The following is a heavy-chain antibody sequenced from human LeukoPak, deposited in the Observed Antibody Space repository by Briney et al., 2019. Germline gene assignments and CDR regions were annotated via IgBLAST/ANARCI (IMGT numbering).Heavy chain of an antibody. CDR1: GFTFSDYW. J-gene: IGHJ4*02. CDR3: ARDRSISAAGDTY. Sequence: GGPLRLSCAASGFTFSDYWMHWVRQAPGKGLVWVSRVNRDGSSTSYADSVKGRFTISRDNAKNTLSLQMNSLRAEDTAVYYCARDRSISAAGDTYWGQGTLVTVSS. V-gene: IGHV3-74*01. CDR2: VNRDGSST. D-gene: IGHD6-13*01.